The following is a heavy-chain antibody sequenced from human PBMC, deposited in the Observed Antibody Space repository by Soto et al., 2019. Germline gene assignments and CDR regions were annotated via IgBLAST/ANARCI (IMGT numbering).Heavy chain of an antibody. V-gene: IGHV3-23*01. J-gene: IGHJ3*02. CDR2: ISGIGGST. D-gene: IGHD6-19*01. CDR1: GFTFSSYA. Sequence: GGSLRLSCAASGFTFSSYAMSWVRQAPGKGLEWVSVISGIGGSTYYADSVKGRFTISRDNSKNTLYLQMNSLRAEDTAVYYCARHVQWLVQFDIWGQGTMVTVSS. CDR3: ARHVQWLVQFDI.